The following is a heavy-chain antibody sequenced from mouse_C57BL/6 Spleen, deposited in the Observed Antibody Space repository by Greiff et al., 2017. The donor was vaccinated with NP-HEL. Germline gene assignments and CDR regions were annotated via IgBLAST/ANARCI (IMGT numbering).Heavy chain of an antibody. D-gene: IGHD2-3*01. CDR1: GYAFSSSW. V-gene: IGHV1-82*01. Sequence: QVQLQQSGPELVKPGASVKISCKASGYAFSSSWMNWVKQRPGKGLEWIGRIYPGDGDTNYNGKFKGKATLTADKSSSTAYMQLSSLTSEDSAVYFCARSGSIYDGYYLDYWGQGTTLTVSS. CDR2: IYPGDGDT. CDR3: ARSGSIYDGYYLDY. J-gene: IGHJ2*01.